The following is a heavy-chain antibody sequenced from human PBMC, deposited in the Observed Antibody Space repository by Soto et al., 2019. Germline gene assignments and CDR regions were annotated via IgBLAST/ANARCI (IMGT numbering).Heavy chain of an antibody. J-gene: IGHJ6*03. D-gene: IGHD1-1*01. CDR2: INHSGST. CDR1: GGSFSGYY. V-gene: IGHV4-34*01. CDR3: ARGYPATGKNYYYYYMDV. Sequence: ASETLSLTCAVYGGSFSGYYWSWIRQPPGKGLEWIGEINHSGSTNYNPSLKSRVTISVDTSKNQFSLKLSSVTAADTAVYYCARGYPATGKNYYYYYMDVWGKGTTVTVSS.